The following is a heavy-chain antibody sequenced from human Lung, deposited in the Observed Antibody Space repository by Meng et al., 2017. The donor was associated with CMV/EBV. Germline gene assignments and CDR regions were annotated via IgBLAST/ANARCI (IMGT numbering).Heavy chain of an antibody. CDR2: THYDESEK. D-gene: IGHD1-26*01. CDR3: ARSYNGKYYPPYYYYYYGMDV. CDR1: GFYFSDYA. V-gene: IGHV3-30*02. Sequence: GGSXRLXCTASGFYFSDYAMHWVRQAPGKGPEWVTFTHYDESEKYYADSVKGRFTISRDNSKKTLYLQMNSLRPEDTAVYYCARSYNGKYYPPYYYYYYGMDVWXQGTXVTVSS. J-gene: IGHJ6*02.